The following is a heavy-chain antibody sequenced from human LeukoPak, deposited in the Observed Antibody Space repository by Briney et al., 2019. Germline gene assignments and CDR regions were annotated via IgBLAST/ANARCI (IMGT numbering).Heavy chain of an antibody. CDR2: IYTSGST. CDR1: GGSISSGSYY. D-gene: IGHD6-6*01. J-gene: IGHJ6*03. Sequence: PSETLSLTCTVSGGSISSGSYYWNWIRQPAGKGLEWIGRIYTSGSTNYNPSLKSRVTISVDKSKNQFSLKLSSVTAADTAVYYCARKFYSSSSYYYYYYMDVWGKGTTVTVSS. CDR3: ARKFYSSSSYYYYYYMDV. V-gene: IGHV4-61*02.